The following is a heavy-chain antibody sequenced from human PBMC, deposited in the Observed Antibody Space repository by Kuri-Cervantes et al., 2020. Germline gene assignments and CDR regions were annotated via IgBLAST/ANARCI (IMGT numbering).Heavy chain of an antibody. D-gene: IGHD3-22*01. CDR1: GFTFSSYW. CDR2: IKQDGSEK. Sequence: LSLTCAASGFTFSSYWMSWVRQAPGKGLEWVANIKQDGSEKYYVDSVKGRFTISRDNAKDSLSLQMNRLRAEDTAVYYCTTYDSSGYYLPFDYWGQGTLVTVSS. CDR3: TTYDSSGYYLPFDY. J-gene: IGHJ4*02. V-gene: IGHV3-7*02.